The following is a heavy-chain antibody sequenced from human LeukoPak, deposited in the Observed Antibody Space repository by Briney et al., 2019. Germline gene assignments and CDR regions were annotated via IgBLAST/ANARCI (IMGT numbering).Heavy chain of an antibody. CDR1: GFTFSSYA. CDR2: ISYEGSNK. D-gene: IGHD3-16*01. Sequence: PGRSLRLSCAASGFTFSSYAMHWVRQAPGKGLEGVAVISYEGSNKYYADSVKGRFTISRDNSKNTLYLQMNSLRAEDTAVYYCARLGFGGNFDYWGQGTLVTVSS. CDR3: ARLGFGGNFDY. J-gene: IGHJ4*02. V-gene: IGHV3-30*01.